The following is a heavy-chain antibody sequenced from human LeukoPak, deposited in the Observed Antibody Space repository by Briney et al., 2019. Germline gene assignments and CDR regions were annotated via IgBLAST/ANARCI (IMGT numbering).Heavy chain of an antibody. Sequence: GGSLRLSCAASKFIFSNYWMSWVRQAPGKGLEWVAYIKKTGSESYYVDSVKGRFTITRDNARNSLFLQMNSLRAEDTAVYYCAREDGYCSGGNCYSYFDSWGQGTLVTVSS. CDR1: KFIFSNYW. CDR2: IKKTGSES. CDR3: AREDGYCSGGNCYSYFDS. V-gene: IGHV3-7*01. J-gene: IGHJ4*02. D-gene: IGHD2-15*01.